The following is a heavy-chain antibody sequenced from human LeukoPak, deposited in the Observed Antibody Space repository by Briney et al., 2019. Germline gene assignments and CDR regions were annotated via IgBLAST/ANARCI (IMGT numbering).Heavy chain of an antibody. D-gene: IGHD3-3*01. J-gene: IGHJ4*02. CDR2: IYSGGST. V-gene: IGHV3-53*01. CDR3: ARYDFWSGSLPY. CDR1: GFTVSSNY. Sequence: GGSLRLSCAASGFTVSSNYMSWVRQAPGKGLEWVSVIYSGGSTYYADSVKGRFTISRDNSKNTLYLQMNSLRAEDTAVYYCARYDFWSGSLPYWGQGTLVTVSS.